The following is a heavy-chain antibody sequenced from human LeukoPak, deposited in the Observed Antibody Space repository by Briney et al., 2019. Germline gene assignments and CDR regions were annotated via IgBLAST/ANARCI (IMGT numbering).Heavy chain of an antibody. Sequence: TGGSLRLSCAASGFTFSSYAMSWVRQAPGKGLEWVSAISGSGGSTYYADSVKGRFTISRDNSKNTLYLQMNSLRAEDTAVCYCAKGKASYDSSGERGFDYWGQGTLVTVSS. CDR2: ISGSGGST. CDR1: GFTFSSYA. J-gene: IGHJ4*02. D-gene: IGHD3-22*01. CDR3: AKGKASYDSSGERGFDY. V-gene: IGHV3-23*01.